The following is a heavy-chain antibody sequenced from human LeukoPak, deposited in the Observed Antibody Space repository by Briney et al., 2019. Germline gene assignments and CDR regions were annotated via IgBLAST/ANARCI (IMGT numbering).Heavy chain of an antibody. CDR3: ARSDRARTLGY. D-gene: IGHD3-16*01. CDR2: ISADNHNT. Sequence: ASVKVSFKASGYTFSTYAITWVRQAPGQGLGGLGFISADNHNTHYGQNLQGRLTMTTDPSTSTAHMELRSLRSDDTAVYYCARSDRARTLGYWGQGTLVTVSS. V-gene: IGHV1-18*01. J-gene: IGHJ4*02. CDR1: GYTFSTYA.